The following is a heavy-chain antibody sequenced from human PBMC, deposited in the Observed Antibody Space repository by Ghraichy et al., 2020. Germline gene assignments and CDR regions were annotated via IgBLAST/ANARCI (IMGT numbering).Heavy chain of an antibody. V-gene: IGHV4-39*01. CDR3: ARQVNYDFWSAKSGDAFDI. CDR2: IYYSGST. J-gene: IGHJ3*02. D-gene: IGHD3-3*01. Sequence: SETLSLTCTVSSGSISSSSYYWGWIRQPPGKGLEWIGSIYYSGSTYYNPSLKSRVTISVDTSKNQFSLKLSSVTAADTAVYYCARQVNYDFWSAKSGDAFDIWGQGTMVTVSS. CDR1: SGSISSSSYY.